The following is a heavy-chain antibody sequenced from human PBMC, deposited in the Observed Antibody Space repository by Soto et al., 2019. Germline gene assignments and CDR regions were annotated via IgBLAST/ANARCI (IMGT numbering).Heavy chain of an antibody. CDR2: ISFDSSEI. Sequence: GGSLRLSCVGSGFTFSNNAMHLVRQAPGKGLEWVEFISFDSSEIHYADSVKGRFTISRDNPRNALFLHVNSPRADDTAFYYCAISRVADSALDNWGQGTLVTVSS. D-gene: IGHD6-19*01. J-gene: IGHJ4*02. V-gene: IGHV3-30*01. CDR3: AISRVADSALDN. CDR1: GFTFSNNA.